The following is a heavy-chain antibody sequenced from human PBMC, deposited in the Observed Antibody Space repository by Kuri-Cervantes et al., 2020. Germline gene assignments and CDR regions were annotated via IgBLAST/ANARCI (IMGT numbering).Heavy chain of an antibody. Sequence: ESLKISCTVSGESIISYYWSWIRQPPGKGLEWIGYIYYTGSTNYNPSLKSRVTISVDTSKNQFSLKLSSVTAADTAVYYCARFTDYGDYGAPDYWGQGTLVTVSS. CDR2: IYYTGST. J-gene: IGHJ4*02. CDR3: ARFTDYGDYGAPDY. CDR1: GESIISYY. V-gene: IGHV4-59*01. D-gene: IGHD4-17*01.